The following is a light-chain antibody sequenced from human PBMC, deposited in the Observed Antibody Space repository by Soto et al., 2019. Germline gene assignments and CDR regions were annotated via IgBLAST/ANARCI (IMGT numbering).Light chain of an antibody. J-gene: IGKJ2*01. CDR1: RGVRSNN. Sequence: EIVLTQSPAPRPCPPGEKPPSPARPSRGVRSNNLAWFQQKPAQAPRLLIYGASSRASGIPDRFSGSGSGTDFTLTISRLEPEDFAMYYCQQYGGSPYTFGQGTKLEIK. CDR2: GAS. CDR3: QQYGGSPYT. V-gene: IGKV3-20*01.